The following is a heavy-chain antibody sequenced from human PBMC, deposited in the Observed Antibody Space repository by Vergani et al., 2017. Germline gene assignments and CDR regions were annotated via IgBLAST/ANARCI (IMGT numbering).Heavy chain of an antibody. V-gene: IGHV3-30*03. CDR1: GFTFSSYG. CDR2: ISYDGSNK. CDR3: ARGWSGRVFDY. D-gene: IGHD1-26*01. Sequence: QVQLVESGGGVVQPGRSLRLSCAASGFTFSSYGIHWVRQAPGKGLEWVAVISYDGSNKFYADSVKGRFTIFRDNAKNSLYLQMNSLRAEDTAVYYCARGWSGRVFDYWGQGTLVTVSS. J-gene: IGHJ4*02.